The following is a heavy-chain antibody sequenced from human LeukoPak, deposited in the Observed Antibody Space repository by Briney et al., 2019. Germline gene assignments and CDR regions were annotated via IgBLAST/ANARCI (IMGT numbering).Heavy chain of an antibody. J-gene: IGHJ4*02. CDR3: ARGQASDWSYDI. D-gene: IGHD3/OR15-3a*01. V-gene: IGHV4-31*03. CDR1: GGSISSGGSY. CDR2: IYSSGST. Sequence: SETLSLTCTVSGGSISSGGSYWSWIRQHPGKGLDWIGYIYSSGSTYYKSSLKSRITISLDTSKNQFSLRLSSVTAADTAIYYCARGQASDWSYDIWGQGTLVTVSS.